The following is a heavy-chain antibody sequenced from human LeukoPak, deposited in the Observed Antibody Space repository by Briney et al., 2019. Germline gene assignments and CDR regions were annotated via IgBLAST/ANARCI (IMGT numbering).Heavy chain of an antibody. J-gene: IGHJ5*02. CDR3: ARAEYSGYDSNWFDP. D-gene: IGHD5-12*01. CDR1: GGSISSYY. V-gene: IGHV4-59*12. Sequence: SETLSLTCTVSGGSISSYYWSWIRQPPGKGLEWIGYIYYSGSTNYNPSLKSRVTISVDRSKNQFSLKLSSVTAADTAVYYCARAEYSGYDSNWFDPWGQGTLVTVSS. CDR2: IYYSGST.